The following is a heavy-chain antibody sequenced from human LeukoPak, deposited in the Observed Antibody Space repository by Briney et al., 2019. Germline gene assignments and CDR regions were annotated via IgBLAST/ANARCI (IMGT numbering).Heavy chain of an antibody. CDR3: ARDRGGDI. CDR1: GFTFSSYA. D-gene: IGHD3-10*01. V-gene: IGHV3-64*01. Sequence: GGSLRLSCAASGFTFSSYAMHWVRQAPGKGLEYVSAISSNGGSTYYANSVKGRFTISRDNSKNTLYLQMGSLRAEDMAVYYCARDRGGDIWGQGTMVTVSS. J-gene: IGHJ3*02. CDR2: ISSNGGST.